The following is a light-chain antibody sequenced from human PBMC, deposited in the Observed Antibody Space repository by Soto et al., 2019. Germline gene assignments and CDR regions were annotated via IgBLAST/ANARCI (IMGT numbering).Light chain of an antibody. CDR3: QQYNNWPRT. Sequence: ETVMTQFPVTLSVSPGERATLSCRASQSVSSNLAWYQQKPGQAPRLLNYGASTRATGIPARFSGSGSGTEFTLTISSLQSEDFAVYYCQQYNNWPRTFGQGTKVEIK. J-gene: IGKJ1*01. V-gene: IGKV3D-15*01. CDR1: QSVSSN. CDR2: GAS.